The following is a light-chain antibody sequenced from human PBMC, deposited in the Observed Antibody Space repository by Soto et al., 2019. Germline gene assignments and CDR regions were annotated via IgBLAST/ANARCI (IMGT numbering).Light chain of an antibody. V-gene: IGKV3-15*01. Sequence: ETVMTQSPATLPVSPGERATLSCRASQSVRSNFDWYQQKPGQAPRLLIYGASTRATGVPARFSGSGSGTEFTLFITSLQSEDVAVYYCQQYDDWPPWTFGQGTKVDI. CDR3: QQYDDWPPWT. CDR1: QSVRSN. CDR2: GAS. J-gene: IGKJ1*01.